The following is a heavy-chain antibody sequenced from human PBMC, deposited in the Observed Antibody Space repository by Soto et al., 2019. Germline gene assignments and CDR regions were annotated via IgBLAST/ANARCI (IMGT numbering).Heavy chain of an antibody. D-gene: IGHD6-19*01. CDR2: IYYSGST. CDR1: GGSISSYY. J-gene: IGHJ4*02. CDR3: ARAGYSSGWTD. V-gene: IGHV4-59*01. Sequence: PSETLSLTCTVSGGSISSYYWSWIRQPPGKGLEWIGYIYYSGSTNYNPSLKSRVTISVDTSKNQFSLKLSSVTAADTAVYYCARAGYSSGWTDWGQGTLVTVSS.